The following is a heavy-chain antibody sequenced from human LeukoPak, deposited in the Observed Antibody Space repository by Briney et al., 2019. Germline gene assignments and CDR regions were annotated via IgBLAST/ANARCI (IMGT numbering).Heavy chain of an antibody. D-gene: IGHD5-12*01. CDR1: GYPFISYP. Sequence: GASVKVSCTASGYPFISYPITWVRQVPGQGLEWMGWISNYNGNTKSARKSQGRVTMTTDTSTNTAYTELRSLTSDDTAMYYCARVRDSGYDENDYWGQGTLVTVSS. J-gene: IGHJ4*02. V-gene: IGHV1-18*04. CDR2: ISNYNGNT. CDR3: ARVRDSGYDENDY.